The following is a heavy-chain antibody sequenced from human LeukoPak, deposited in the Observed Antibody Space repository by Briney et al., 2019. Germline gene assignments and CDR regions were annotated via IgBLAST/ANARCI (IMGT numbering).Heavy chain of an antibody. CDR2: INWNGGST. CDR1: GFTFDDYG. CDR3: ARGRYSSGWYGGYYYGMDV. V-gene: IGHV3-20*01. Sequence: PGGSLRLSCAASGFTFDDYGMSWVRQAPGKGLEWVSGINWNGGSTGYADSVKGRFTISRGNAKNSLYLQMNSLRAEDTALYHCARGRYSSGWYGGYYYGMDVWGQGTTVTVSS. D-gene: IGHD6-19*01. J-gene: IGHJ6*02.